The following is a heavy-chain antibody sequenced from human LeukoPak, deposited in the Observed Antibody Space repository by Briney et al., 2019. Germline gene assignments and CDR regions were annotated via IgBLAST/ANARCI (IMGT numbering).Heavy chain of an antibody. V-gene: IGHV3-23*01. J-gene: IGHJ4*02. Sequence: GGSLRLSCAASGFTFSSYAMSWVRQAPGKGLKWVSAISGSGGSTYYADSVKGRFTISRDNSKNTLYLQMNSLRAEDTAVYYCAKDLAMIVVVTLDYWGQGTLVTVSS. CDR3: AKDLAMIVVVTLDY. CDR2: ISGSGGST. D-gene: IGHD3-22*01. CDR1: GFTFSSYA.